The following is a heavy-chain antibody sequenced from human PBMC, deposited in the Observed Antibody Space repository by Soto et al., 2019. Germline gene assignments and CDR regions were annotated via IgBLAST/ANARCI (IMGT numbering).Heavy chain of an antibody. V-gene: IGHV3-33*01. CDR3: ARDPYYYGSWSYYFDY. Sequence: QVQLVESGGGVVQPGRSLRLSCVASGFTFSSNGMHWVRQAPGKGLEWVAFIWYDGINKFYADSVKGRFTISRDNSKNTLYLQMNRLRAEDTAVYYCARDPYYYGSWSYYFDYWGQGTLVTVSS. J-gene: IGHJ4*02. D-gene: IGHD3-10*01. CDR2: IWYDGINK. CDR1: GFTFSSNG.